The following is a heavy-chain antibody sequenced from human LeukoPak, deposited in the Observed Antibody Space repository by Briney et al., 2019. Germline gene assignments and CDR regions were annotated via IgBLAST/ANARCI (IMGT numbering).Heavy chain of an antibody. V-gene: IGHV1-2*02. D-gene: IGHD2-2*01. J-gene: IGHJ4*02. CDR3: AREIVVVPAANDY. CDR1: GYTFTGYY. CDR2: INPNSGGT. Sequence: EASVKVSCKASGYTFTGYYMHWVRQAPGQGLEWMGWINPNSGGTNYAQKFQGRVTMTRDTSISTAYMELSRLRSDDTAVYYCAREIVVVPAANDYWGQGTLVTVSS.